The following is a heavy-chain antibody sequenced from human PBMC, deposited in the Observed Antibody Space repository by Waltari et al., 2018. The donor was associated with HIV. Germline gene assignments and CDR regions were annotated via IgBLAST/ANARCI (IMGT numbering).Heavy chain of an antibody. J-gene: IGHJ4*02. V-gene: IGHV3-48*01. CDR3: ARSAGDYDYLRGNFRAFDY. D-gene: IGHD3-16*01. Sequence: VQLVQSGGGLVQPGGSLRLYCAASGFTFSCHGMQWVRQTPGKGLEGISYISTSSSTIYYADAVKGRFTISRDKAKNSLYLQMNSLRAEDTAVYYCARSAGDYDYLRGNFRAFDYWGQGTLVTVSS. CDR1: GFTFSCHG. CDR2: ISTSSSTI.